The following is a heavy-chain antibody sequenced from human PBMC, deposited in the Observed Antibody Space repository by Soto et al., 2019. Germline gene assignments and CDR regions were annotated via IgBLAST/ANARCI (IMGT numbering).Heavy chain of an antibody. J-gene: IGHJ4*02. CDR1: GFTFSGYG. Sequence: PGGSLRLSCAPSGFTFSGYGMHWVRQAPGKGLEWVALISHDGSKEYYVDSVRGRFSISRDNSKNTLYLQMNSLRVEDSAIYYCARYRAERSESWPHYCGLXTLVTVSS. D-gene: IGHD1-26*01. V-gene: IGHV3-30*03. CDR2: ISHDGSKE. CDR3: ARYRAERSESWPHY.